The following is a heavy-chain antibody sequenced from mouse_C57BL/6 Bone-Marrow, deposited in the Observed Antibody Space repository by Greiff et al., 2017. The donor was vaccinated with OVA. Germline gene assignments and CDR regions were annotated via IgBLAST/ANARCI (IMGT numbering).Heavy chain of an antibody. J-gene: IGHJ4*01. V-gene: IGHV1-64*01. CDR3: ARWDDYDDWGAMRY. Sequence: QVQLKQPGAELVKPGASVKLSCKASGYTFTSYWMHWVKQRPGQGLEWIGMIHPNSGSTNYNEKFKSKATLTVDKSSSTAYMQLSSLTSEDSAVYYCARWDDYDDWGAMRYWGQGTSVTVSS. D-gene: IGHD2-4*01. CDR2: IHPNSGST. CDR1: GYTFTSYW.